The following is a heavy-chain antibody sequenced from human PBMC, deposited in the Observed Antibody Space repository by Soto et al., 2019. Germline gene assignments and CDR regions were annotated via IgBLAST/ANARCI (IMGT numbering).Heavy chain of an antibody. CDR2: LYDTGST. V-gene: IGHV4-59*01. CDR1: GGSISDFY. J-gene: IGHJ6*02. CDR3: ARGGGYDFRSSQAPPIDV. Sequence: PSETLSLTCNVSGGSISDFYWSWIRQSPGKRLEWIGYLYDTGSTNYNPALKSRVTISLDTSKKQFSLKVRSVTAADTAVYYCARGGGYDFRSSQAPPIDVWGQGTTVTVSS. D-gene: IGHD3-3*01.